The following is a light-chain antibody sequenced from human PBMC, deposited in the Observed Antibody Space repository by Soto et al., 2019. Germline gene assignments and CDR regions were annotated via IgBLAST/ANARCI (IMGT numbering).Light chain of an antibody. CDR2: GAS. CDR3: QQYNNFT. CDR1: QSVSSN. J-gene: IGKJ4*01. Sequence: EIVMTQSPATLSVSPGERATLSCRASQSVSSNLAWYQQKPGQAPRLLIYGASTRATGIPARFSGSGSGTEFTLTISSLQDEDFAVYYCQQYNNFTFGGGTKVEIK. V-gene: IGKV3-15*01.